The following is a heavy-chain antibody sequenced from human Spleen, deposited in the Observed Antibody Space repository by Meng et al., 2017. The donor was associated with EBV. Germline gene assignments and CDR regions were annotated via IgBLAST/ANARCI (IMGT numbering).Heavy chain of an antibody. J-gene: IGHJ5*02. V-gene: IGHV1-2*06. CDR3: ARDLPHNCFDL. Sequence: VQLVLSGAEVKQPGASVKVYCKASGYTFTDDFIHWVRQAPGLGLEWMGRINPNSGDTNHAQKFQGRVTMTRDTSITTAFMELSSLRSDDTAIYYCARDLPHNCFDLWGQGTLVTVSS. CDR1: GYTFTDDF. CDR2: INPNSGDT. D-gene: IGHD2-21*01.